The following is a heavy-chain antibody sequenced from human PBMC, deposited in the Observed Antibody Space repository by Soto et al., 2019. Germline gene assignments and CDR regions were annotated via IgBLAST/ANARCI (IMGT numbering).Heavy chain of an antibody. CDR1: GGSFSGYY. CDR3: ARYSGSYSYNWFDP. D-gene: IGHD1-26*01. CDR2: INHSGST. J-gene: IGHJ5*02. Sequence: SETLSLTCSVYGGSFSGYYWSWIRQPPGKGLEWIGEINHSGSTNYNPPLKSRVTISVDTSKNQFSLKLSSVTAADTAVYYCARYSGSYSYNWFDPWGQGTLVTVSS. V-gene: IGHV4-34*01.